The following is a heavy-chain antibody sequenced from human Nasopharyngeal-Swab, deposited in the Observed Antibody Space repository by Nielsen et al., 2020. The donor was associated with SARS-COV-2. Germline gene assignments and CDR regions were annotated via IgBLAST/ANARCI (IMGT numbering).Heavy chain of an antibody. J-gene: IGHJ5*02. CDR1: GYTFTSYG. CDR3: ARDRGGYQLPYSGWFDP. Sequence: ASAKAPCKASGYTFTSYGISWARQAPAQGLEWMGWISAYNGNTNYAQKPQGRVTMTTNTSTSTAYMELRSLRSDDTAVYYCARDRGGYQLPYSGWFDPWGQGTLVTVSS. V-gene: IGHV1-18*01. D-gene: IGHD2-2*01. CDR2: ISAYNGNT.